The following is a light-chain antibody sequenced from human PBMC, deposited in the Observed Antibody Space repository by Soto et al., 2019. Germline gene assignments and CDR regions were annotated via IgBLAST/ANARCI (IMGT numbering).Light chain of an antibody. CDR1: SSYVGGYIY. V-gene: IGLV2-14*03. Sequence: QSVLTQPASVSGSPGQSITISCTGTSSYVGGYIYVSWYQQHPGKAPKLMIYDVSNRPSGVSNRFSGSKSGNTASLTISGLQAEDEADYYCNSYTSSATYVFGTGTKVTVL. CDR2: DVS. CDR3: NSYTSSATYV. J-gene: IGLJ1*01.